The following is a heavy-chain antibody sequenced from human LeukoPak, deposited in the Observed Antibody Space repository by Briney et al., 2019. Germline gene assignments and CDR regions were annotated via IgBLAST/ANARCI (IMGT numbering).Heavy chain of an antibody. J-gene: IGHJ3*02. D-gene: IGHD3-22*01. CDR1: GGSFSGYY. V-gene: IGHV4-34*01. CDR2: INHSGST. CDR3: AREYNDYYDSSGYYRQGAAFDI. Sequence: SETLSLTCAVYGGSFSGYYWGWIRQPPGKGLEWIGEINHSGSTNYNPSLKSRVTISVDTSKNQFSLKLSSVTAADTAVYYCAREYNDYYDSSGYYRQGAAFDIWGQGTMVTVSS.